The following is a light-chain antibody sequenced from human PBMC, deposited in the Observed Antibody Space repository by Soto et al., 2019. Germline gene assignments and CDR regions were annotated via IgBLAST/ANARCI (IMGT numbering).Light chain of an antibody. Sequence: QSVLTQPPSVSGAPGQSVTISCTGSSSDIGAGYDVHWYQQLPGTAPKLLIYGNNKRPSGVSDRFSGSKSGSSASLAIIGLQAEDEADYFCKYSLRDSHVFGNGKKVTVL. CDR3: KYSLRDSHV. V-gene: IGLV1-40*01. CDR2: GNN. J-gene: IGLJ1*01. CDR1: SSDIGAGYD.